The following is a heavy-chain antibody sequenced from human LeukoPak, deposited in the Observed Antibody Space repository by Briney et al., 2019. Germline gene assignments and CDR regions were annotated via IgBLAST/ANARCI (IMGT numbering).Heavy chain of an antibody. CDR3: ARDPYSGGYGDYYYYYMDV. V-gene: IGHV3-48*03. J-gene: IGHJ6*03. CDR1: GFTFSSYE. D-gene: IGHD1-26*01. Sequence: GESLRLSCAASGFTFSSYEMNWVRQAPGKGLEWVSYISSSGSTIYYADSVKGRFTISGDNAKNSLYLQINSLRAEDTAVYYCARDPYSGGYGDYYYYYMDVWGKGTTVTISS. CDR2: ISSSGSTI.